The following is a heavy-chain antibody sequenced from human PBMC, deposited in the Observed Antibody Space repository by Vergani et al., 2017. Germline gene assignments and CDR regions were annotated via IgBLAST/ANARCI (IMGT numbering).Heavy chain of an antibody. Sequence: EVQLLQSGGGVIQPGGSVRLSCAASGFTFSACPMTWVRQAPGKGLEWVSAISARYPSTYYADSVKGRFTISRDNSKNMLYLQMNSLRAEDTAVYYCAKLSYDTTPYLQEGYDCWGQGTLVSVCS. CDR3: AKLSYDTTPYLQEGYDC. J-gene: IGHJ4*02. CDR2: ISARYPST. D-gene: IGHD3-22*01. CDR1: GFTFSACP. V-gene: IGHV3-23*01.